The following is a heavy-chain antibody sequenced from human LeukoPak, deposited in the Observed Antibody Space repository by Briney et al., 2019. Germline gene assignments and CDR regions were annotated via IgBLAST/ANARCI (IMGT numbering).Heavy chain of an antibody. CDR1: GFTFSSYG. CDR3: ARDNSDTGYSSSWYDDY. CDR2: ISYDGSNK. D-gene: IGHD6-13*01. J-gene: IGHJ4*02. V-gene: IGHV3-30*03. Sequence: GGSLRLSCAASGFTFSSYGMHWVRQAPGKGLEWVAVISYDGSNKYYADSVKGRFTISRDNSKNTLYLQMNSLRAEDTAVYYCARDNSDTGYSSSWYDDYWGQGTLVTVSS.